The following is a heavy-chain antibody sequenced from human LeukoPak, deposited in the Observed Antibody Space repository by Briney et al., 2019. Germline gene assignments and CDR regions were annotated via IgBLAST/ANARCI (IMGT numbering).Heavy chain of an antibody. V-gene: IGHV3-7*03. CDR1: GSTFSSYW. Sequence: PGGYLRLSCAASGSTFSSYWMRWVRQAPGKGLEWVANIKQDGSEKYYVDSVKGRFTISRDNAKNSLYLQMNSLRAEDTAVYYCARDRDYYDSSGLLIWGQGTMVTVSS. CDR2: IKQDGSEK. J-gene: IGHJ3*02. CDR3: ARDRDYYDSSGLLI. D-gene: IGHD3-22*01.